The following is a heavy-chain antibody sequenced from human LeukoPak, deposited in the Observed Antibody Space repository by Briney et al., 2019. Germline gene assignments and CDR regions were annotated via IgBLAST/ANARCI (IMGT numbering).Heavy chain of an antibody. CDR2: MNPNSGNT. CDR1: GYTFTSYD. D-gene: IGHD2-15*01. CDR3: ARGKDRGSHEY. Sequence: GAPVTVSCKASGYTFTSYDINWVRQAPGQGLEWMGWMNPNSGNTVYAQRFQGRVTITRNTSISTAYMELSSLRSEDTAVYYCARGKDRGSHEYWGQGSLVSVSS. V-gene: IGHV1-8*02. J-gene: IGHJ4*02.